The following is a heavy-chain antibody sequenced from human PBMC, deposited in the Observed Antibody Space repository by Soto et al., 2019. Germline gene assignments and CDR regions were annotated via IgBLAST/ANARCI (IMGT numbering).Heavy chain of an antibody. CDR1: GFTFSAYW. Sequence: GGSLRLSCSVSGFTFSAYWKHWVRQLPWQGLTWVSRISDDGSTATYSDSVKGRFVISRDNAKNSLYLEMNTLRADDSGLYYCARGPRVSSTGSGAHWGRGTLVTVSS. CDR3: ARGPRVSSTGSGAH. V-gene: IGHV3-74*01. D-gene: IGHD3-10*01. CDR2: ISDDGSTA. J-gene: IGHJ4*02.